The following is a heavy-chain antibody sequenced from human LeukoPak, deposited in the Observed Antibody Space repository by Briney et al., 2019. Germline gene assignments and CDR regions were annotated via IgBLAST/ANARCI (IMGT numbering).Heavy chain of an antibody. V-gene: IGHV3-21*01. J-gene: IGHJ5*02. CDR3: ARDAITTVTGWFDP. Sequence: GGSLRLSCAASGFTFSSYSMTWVRQAPGKGLEWVSSISSSSSYIYYADSVKGRFTISRDNSKNTLYLQMNSLRAEDTAVYYCARDAITTVTGWFDPWGQGTLVTVSS. CDR2: ISSSSSYI. D-gene: IGHD4-17*01. CDR1: GFTFSSYS.